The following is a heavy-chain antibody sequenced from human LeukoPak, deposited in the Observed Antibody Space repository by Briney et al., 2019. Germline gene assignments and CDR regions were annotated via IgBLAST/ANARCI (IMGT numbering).Heavy chain of an antibody. CDR3: TKGKGATGFDI. CDR1: GFTLSSYA. D-gene: IGHD1-26*01. CDR2: ISGSGGGT. Sequence: GGSLRLSCAAPGFTLSSYAMSWVRPAPGKGLEWVSGISGSGGGTYYADSVKGRFTISRDNSKNTLYLQMNSLRAEDTAVYYCTKGKGATGFDIWGQGTMVTVSS. V-gene: IGHV3-23*01. J-gene: IGHJ3*02.